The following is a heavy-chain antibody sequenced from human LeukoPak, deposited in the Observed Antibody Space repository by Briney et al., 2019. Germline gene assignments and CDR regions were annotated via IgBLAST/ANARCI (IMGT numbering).Heavy chain of an antibody. CDR3: ARTIPPGYCSSTSCPPSGYYLDY. V-gene: IGHV3-30-3*01. CDR1: GFTFSSYA. Sequence: PGGSLRLSCAASGFTFSSYAIHWVRQAPGKGLEWVAVISYDGNNKYYADSVKGRFTISRDNSKNTLYLQMNSLRAEDTAVYYCARTIPPGYCSSTSCPPSGYYLDYWGQGTLVTVSS. J-gene: IGHJ4*02. D-gene: IGHD2-2*01. CDR2: ISYDGNNK.